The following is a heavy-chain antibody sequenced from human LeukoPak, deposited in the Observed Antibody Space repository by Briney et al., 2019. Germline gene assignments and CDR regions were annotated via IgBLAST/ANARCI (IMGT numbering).Heavy chain of an antibody. Sequence: PGGSLRLSCAASGSTFSSYSMNWVRQAPGKGLEWVSSISSSSSYIYYADSVKGRFTISRDNAKNSLYLQMNNLRAEDTAVYYCARDYTMIRYYFDYWGQGTLVTVSS. V-gene: IGHV3-21*01. D-gene: IGHD3-22*01. CDR1: GSTFSSYS. CDR3: ARDYTMIRYYFDY. CDR2: ISSSSSYI. J-gene: IGHJ4*02.